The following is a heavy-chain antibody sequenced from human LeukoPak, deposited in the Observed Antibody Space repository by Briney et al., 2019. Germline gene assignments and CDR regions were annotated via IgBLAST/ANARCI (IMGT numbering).Heavy chain of an antibody. J-gene: IGHJ5*02. CDR2: IYYSGST. CDR1: GGSISSYY. V-gene: IGHV4-59*01. Sequence: SETLSLTCTVSGGSISSYYWSWIRQPPGKGLEWIGYIYYSGSTNYNPSLKSRVTISVDTSKNQFSLKLNSVTAADTAVYYCARGFGMGRLDPWGQGTLVTVSS. CDR3: ARGFGMGRLDP. D-gene: IGHD3-10*01.